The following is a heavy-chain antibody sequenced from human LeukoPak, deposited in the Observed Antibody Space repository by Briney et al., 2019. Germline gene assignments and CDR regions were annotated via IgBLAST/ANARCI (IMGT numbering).Heavy chain of an antibody. J-gene: IGHJ5*02. CDR3: ARDRGVRGGAVNWFDP. CDR2: INPNSGGT. Sequence: ASVKVSCKASGYTFTGYYMHWVRQAPGQGLEWMGWINPNSGGTKYAQKFQGRVTMTRDTSISTAYMEMSSLRSDDTAVYYCARDRGVRGGAVNWFDPWGQGTLVTVSS. V-gene: IGHV1-2*02. CDR1: GYTFTGYY. D-gene: IGHD3-10*01.